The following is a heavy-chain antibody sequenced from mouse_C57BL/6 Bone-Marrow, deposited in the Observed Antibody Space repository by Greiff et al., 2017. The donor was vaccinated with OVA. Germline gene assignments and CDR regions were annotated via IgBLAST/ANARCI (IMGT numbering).Heavy chain of an antibody. CDR1: GYTFTSYG. J-gene: IGHJ3*01. CDR2: IYIGNGYT. CDR3: ASPIYYDYDRAWFAY. Sequence: EVKLMESGAELVRPGSSVKMSCKTSGYTFTSYGINWVKQRPGQGLEWIGYIYIGNGYTEYNEKFKGKATLTSDTSSSTAYMQLSSLTSEDSAIYFCASPIYYDYDRAWFAYWGQGTLVTVSA. V-gene: IGHV1-58*01. D-gene: IGHD2-4*01.